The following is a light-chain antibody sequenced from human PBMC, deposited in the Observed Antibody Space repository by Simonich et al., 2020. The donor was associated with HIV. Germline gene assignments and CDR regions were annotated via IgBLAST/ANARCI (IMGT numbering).Light chain of an antibody. CDR3: QTWGTGIRV. J-gene: IGLJ3*02. Sequence: QLVLTQSPSASASLGASVKLTCTLSSGHSSYAIAWHQQQPEKGPRSLMKLNSDGRHYKGDGIPDRFSGSSSGAERYLTISSLQSEDEADYYCQTWGTGIRVFGGGTKLTVL. CDR2: LNSDGRH. CDR1: SGHSSYA. V-gene: IGLV4-69*01.